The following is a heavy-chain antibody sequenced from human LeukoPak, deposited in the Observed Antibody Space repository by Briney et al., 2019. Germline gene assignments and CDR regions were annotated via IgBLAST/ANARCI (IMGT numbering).Heavy chain of an antibody. D-gene: IGHD3-3*01. CDR3: ARDLSDFWSGYSTYFDY. Sequence: GGSLRLFCAASGFTFSSYSMNWVRQAPGKGLEWVSSISSSSSYIYYADSVKGRFTISRDNAKNSLYQQMNSLRAKDTAVYYCARDLSDFWSGYSTYFDYWGQGTLVTVSS. CDR2: ISSSSSYI. V-gene: IGHV3-21*01. J-gene: IGHJ4*02. CDR1: GFTFSSYS.